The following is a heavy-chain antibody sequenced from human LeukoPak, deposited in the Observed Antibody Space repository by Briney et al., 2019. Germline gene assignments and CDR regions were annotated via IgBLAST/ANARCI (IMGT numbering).Heavy chain of an antibody. D-gene: IGHD6-13*01. J-gene: IGHJ6*03. V-gene: IGHV1-2*02. Sequence: ASVEVSCKASGYTFTGYYMHWVRQAPGQGLEWMGWINPNSGGTNYAQKFQGRVTMTRDTSISTAYMELSRLRSDDTAVYYCARIQYSSSWSDIKDHYYYYMDVWGKGTTVTVSS. CDR1: GYTFTGYY. CDR2: INPNSGGT. CDR3: ARIQYSSSWSDIKDHYYYYMDV.